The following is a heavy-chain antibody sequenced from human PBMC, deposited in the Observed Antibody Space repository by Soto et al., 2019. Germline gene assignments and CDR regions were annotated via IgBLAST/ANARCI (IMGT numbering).Heavy chain of an antibody. CDR2: ISGGGIT. V-gene: IGHV3-23*01. CDR1: GFTFSSNA. J-gene: IGHJ4*02. D-gene: IGHD4-17*01. CDR3: AKYRGKAYGDYHLDY. Sequence: GSLRLSCAASGFTFSSNAMSWVRQAPGKGLEWVSIISGGGITHYADSVKGRFTISRDNSKSTLYLQMNSLRAEDTAVYYCAKYRGKAYGDYHLDYWGQGTLVTVSS.